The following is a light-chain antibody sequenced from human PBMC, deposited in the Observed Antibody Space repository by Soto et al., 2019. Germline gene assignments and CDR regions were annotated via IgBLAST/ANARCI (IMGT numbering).Light chain of an antibody. J-gene: IGKJ2*01. CDR2: DAS. Sequence: EIQMTQSPPTLSASIGERVIITCRASQTISSSLAWYQQKPGQAPKLLIYDASSLESGVPSRFSGSGSGTEFTLTNSSLQPDDFATYYCHQYKSYSPYTFGQGTKLEIK. CDR3: HQYKSYSPYT. V-gene: IGKV1-5*01. CDR1: QTISSS.